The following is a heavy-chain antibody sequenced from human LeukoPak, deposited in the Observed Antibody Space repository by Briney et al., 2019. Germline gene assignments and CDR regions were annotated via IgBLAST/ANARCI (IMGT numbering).Heavy chain of an antibody. D-gene: IGHD1-26*01. CDR2: ISYDGSNK. J-gene: IGHJ4*02. V-gene: IGHV3-30*18. CDR3: AKDRWEHLGVDY. CDR1: GFTFSSYG. Sequence: GGSLRLSCAASGFTFSSYGMHWVRQAPRKGLEWVAVISYDGSNKYYADSVKGRFTIPRDNSKSTLYLQMNSLRAEDTAVYYCAKDRWEHLGVDYWGQGTLVTVSS.